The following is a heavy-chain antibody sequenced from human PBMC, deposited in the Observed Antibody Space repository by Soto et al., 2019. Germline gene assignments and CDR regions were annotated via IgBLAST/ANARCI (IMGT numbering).Heavy chain of an antibody. D-gene: IGHD2-2*01. J-gene: IGHJ3*02. V-gene: IGHV3-21*01. CDR1: GFTFSSYS. CDR2: ISSSSSYI. CDR3: ARDLPYLYCSSTSCYGVAVAGLDDAFDI. Sequence: GGSLRLSCAASGFTFSSYSMNWVRQAPGKGLEWVSSISSSSSYIYYADSVKGRFTISRDNAKNSLYLQMNSLRAEDTAVYYCARDLPYLYCSSTSCYGVAVAGLDDAFDIWGQGTMVTVSS.